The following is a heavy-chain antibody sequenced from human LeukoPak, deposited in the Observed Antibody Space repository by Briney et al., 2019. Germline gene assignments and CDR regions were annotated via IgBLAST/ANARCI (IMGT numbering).Heavy chain of an antibody. CDR1: GFTFSSYE. CDR2: ISSSGSTI. V-gene: IGHV3-48*03. Sequence: GGSLRLSCAASGFTFSSYEMNWVRQAPGKGLEWVSYISSSGSTIYYADSVKGRFTISRDNAKNSLYLQMNSLRAEDTALYYCARFAVGATRALDYWGQGTLVTVSS. J-gene: IGHJ4*02. CDR3: ARFAVGATRALDY. D-gene: IGHD1-26*01.